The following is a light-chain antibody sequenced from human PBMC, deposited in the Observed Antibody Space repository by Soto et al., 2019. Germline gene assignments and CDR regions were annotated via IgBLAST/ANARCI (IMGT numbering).Light chain of an antibody. Sequence: DIVMTQSPDSLAVSLGERATINCKSSQSVLYSTNNKNFVAWYQQRPGQPPKLLIYWASTRQSGVPDRFSGSGSGTDFTFTITSLQPEDVAIYFCQYYYSTPTFGQGTKVDIK. CDR3: QYYYSTPT. J-gene: IGKJ1*01. CDR1: QSVLYSTNNKNF. CDR2: WAS. V-gene: IGKV4-1*01.